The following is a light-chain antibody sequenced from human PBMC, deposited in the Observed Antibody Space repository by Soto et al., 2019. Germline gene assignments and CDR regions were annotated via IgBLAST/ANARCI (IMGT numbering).Light chain of an antibody. V-gene: IGKV1-39*01. CDR3: QQSYSSPPGT. CDR1: QSISRY. CDR2: AAS. J-gene: IGKJ1*01. Sequence: DIQMTQSPSSLSSSIGDIFTITFLSSQSISRYLIWYQQKPGKAPKLLIYAASDLQSGVPSRFSGSGSGTDFTLTISSLQPEDFATYYCQQSYSSPPGTFGQGTKVDI.